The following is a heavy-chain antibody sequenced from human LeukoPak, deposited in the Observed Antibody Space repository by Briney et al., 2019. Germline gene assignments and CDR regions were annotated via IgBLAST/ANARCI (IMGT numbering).Heavy chain of an antibody. Sequence: GASVKVSCKASGYTFTSYYMHWVRQAPGQGLEWMGIINPSGGSTSYAQKFKGRVTMTRDTSTSTVYMELSSLRSEDTAVYYCARAGGGDCCRDYYFDYWGQGTLVTVSS. CDR1: GYTFTSYY. J-gene: IGHJ4*02. CDR2: INPSGGST. CDR3: ARAGGGDCCRDYYFDY. V-gene: IGHV1-46*01. D-gene: IGHD2-21*02.